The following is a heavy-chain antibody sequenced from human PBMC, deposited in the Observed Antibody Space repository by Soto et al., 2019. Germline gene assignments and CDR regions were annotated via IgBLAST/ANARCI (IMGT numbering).Heavy chain of an antibody. J-gene: IGHJ4*02. V-gene: IGHV4-31*03. Sequence: QVQLQESGPGLVKPSQTLSLTCTVSGGSISSGAYYWNWIRQHPGKGLDWIGYIQNSKSTYYNPSLKSRVTISVDTSKNQFSLRLTSVTAADTATYYCARGSAEELLRFGYWGQGTLVTVSS. CDR3: ARGSAEELLRFGY. D-gene: IGHD1-7*01. CDR1: GGSISSGAYY. CDR2: IQNSKST.